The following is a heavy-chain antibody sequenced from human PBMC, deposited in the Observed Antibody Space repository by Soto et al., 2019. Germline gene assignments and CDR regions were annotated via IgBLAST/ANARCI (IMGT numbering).Heavy chain of an antibody. CDR3: ARDADDILPGQPSTRFHP. D-gene: IGHD3-9*01. CDR2: INPNSGGT. Sequence: ASVKVSCKASGYTFTGYYMHWVRQAPGQGLEWMGWINPNSGGTNYAQKFQGRVTMARDTSISTAYMELSRLRSDDTAVYYCARDADDILPGQPSTRFHPWAQGSLVTVS. V-gene: IGHV1-2*02. J-gene: IGHJ5*02. CDR1: GYTFTGYY.